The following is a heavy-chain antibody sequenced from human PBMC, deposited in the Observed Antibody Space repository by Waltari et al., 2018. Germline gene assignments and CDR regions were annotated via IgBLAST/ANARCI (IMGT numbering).Heavy chain of an antibody. V-gene: IGHV5-10-1*01. Sequence: EVQLVQSGAEVKKPGESLGISGKGSGYGFTTYWITWVRQMPGKGLEWLGRIDPSDSYTNYSPSFQGLVTISADKSISTAYLQWSSLKASDTAIYYCARTRTRDYYYMDVWGKGTTVTVSS. CDR2: IDPSDSYT. CDR1: GYGFTTYW. J-gene: IGHJ6*03. CDR3: ARTRTRDYYYMDV. D-gene: IGHD1-7*01.